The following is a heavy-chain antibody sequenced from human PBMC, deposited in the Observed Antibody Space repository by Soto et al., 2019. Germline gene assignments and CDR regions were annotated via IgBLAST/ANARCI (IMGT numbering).Heavy chain of an antibody. CDR2: IFSNDEK. D-gene: IGHD3-22*01. CDR1: GFSLSNARMG. V-gene: IGHV2-26*01. Sequence: QVTLKESGPVLVKPTETLTLTCTVSGFSLSNARMGVSWIRQPPGKALEWLAHIFSNDEKSYSTSLKSRLTISKDTSKSQVVLTMTNMDPVYTATYYCARALYYYDSSGYYCDAFDIWGQGTMVTVSS. J-gene: IGHJ3*02. CDR3: ARALYYYDSSGYYCDAFDI.